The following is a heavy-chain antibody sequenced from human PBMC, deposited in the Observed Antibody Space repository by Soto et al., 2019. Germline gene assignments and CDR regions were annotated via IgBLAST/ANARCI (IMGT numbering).Heavy chain of an antibody. J-gene: IGHJ4*02. CDR2: MQPSTGRT. D-gene: IGHD1-26*01. V-gene: IGHV1-8*01. CDR1: GYSFTSLD. Sequence: ASVKVSCKASGYSFTSLDINWVRQTAGQGLEWMGWMQPSTGRTGYAQKFQGRVTMTRDTSINTAYMELTILTSDDTAFYYCARGVSAGVDYWGQGTLVTVSS. CDR3: ARGVSAGVDY.